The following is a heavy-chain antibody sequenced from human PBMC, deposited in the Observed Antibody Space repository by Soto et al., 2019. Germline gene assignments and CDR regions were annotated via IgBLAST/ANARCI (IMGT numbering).Heavy chain of an antibody. D-gene: IGHD2-21*02. CDR3: ARPSNDCGGDCTFVY. V-gene: IGHV4-39*01. Sequence: SETLSLTCTVSGGSISSSRYYWGWIRQPPGKGLEWIGSIYYGETTYYNPSLKSRVTISVDTSKNQFSLKLSSVTAADTAVYYCARPSNDCGGDCTFVYWGQGALVTVSS. J-gene: IGHJ4*02. CDR1: GGSISSSRYY. CDR2: IYYGETT.